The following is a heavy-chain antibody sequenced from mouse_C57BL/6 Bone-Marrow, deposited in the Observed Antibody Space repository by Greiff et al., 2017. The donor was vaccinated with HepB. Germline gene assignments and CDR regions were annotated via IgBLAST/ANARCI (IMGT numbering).Heavy chain of an antibody. V-gene: IGHV1-7*01. CDR1: GYTFTSYW. CDR3: ASSSVIPDFDY. J-gene: IGHJ1*03. Sequence: QVQLQHSGAELAKPGASVKLSCKASGYTFTSYWMHWVKQRLGQGLEWIGYINPSSGYTKYNQKFKDKATLTADKSSSTAYMQLSSLTYEDSAVYSCASSSVIPDFDYWGKGTTVTVSS. CDR2: INPSSGYT.